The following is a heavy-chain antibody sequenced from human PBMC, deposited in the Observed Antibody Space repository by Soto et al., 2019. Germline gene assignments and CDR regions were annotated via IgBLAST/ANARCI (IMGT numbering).Heavy chain of an antibody. CDR1: GFTFSSYE. Sequence: GGSLRLSCAASGFTFSSYEMNWVRQAPGKGLEWVSYISSSGSTIYYADSVKGRFTISRDNAKNSLYLQMNSLRAEDTAVYYCARDRGDRSPFDYWGQGTLVTVSS. J-gene: IGHJ4*02. CDR3: ARDRGDRSPFDY. V-gene: IGHV3-48*03. CDR2: ISSSGSTI. D-gene: IGHD3-16*01.